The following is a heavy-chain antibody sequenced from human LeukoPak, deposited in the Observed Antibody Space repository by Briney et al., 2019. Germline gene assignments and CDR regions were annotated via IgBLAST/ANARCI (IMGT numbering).Heavy chain of an antibody. Sequence: PGGSLRLSCAASGFTFSSYGMHWVRQAPGKGLEWVAVIWYDGSNKYYADSVKGRFTISRDNSKNTLYLQMNSLRAEDTAVYYCANDPVGATYYFDYWGQGTLVTVSS. CDR3: ANDPVGATYYFDY. V-gene: IGHV3-33*06. CDR2: IWYDGSNK. D-gene: IGHD1-26*01. CDR1: GFTFSSYG. J-gene: IGHJ4*02.